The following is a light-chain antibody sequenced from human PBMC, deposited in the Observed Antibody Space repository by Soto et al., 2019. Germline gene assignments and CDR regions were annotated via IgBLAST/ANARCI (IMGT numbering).Light chain of an antibody. Sequence: QSVLTQPPSVTGAPGQRVTISCTGSHSDIGAGYGVHWYQQFPHSAPKLLIYDTTNRPSGVPDRFSGSRSGTSASLAITGLQAEDEADYYCCSYAGSSTLVFAGGTKLTVL. CDR1: HSDIGAGYG. CDR3: CSYAGSSTLV. V-gene: IGLV1-40*01. CDR2: DTT. J-gene: IGLJ2*01.